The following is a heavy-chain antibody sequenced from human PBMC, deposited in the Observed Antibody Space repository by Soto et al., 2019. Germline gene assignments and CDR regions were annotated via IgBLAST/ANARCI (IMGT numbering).Heavy chain of an antibody. CDR2: IYPGDSDT. J-gene: IGHJ5*02. CDR1: GYSFTTYW. CDR3: ARSGCSGGSCSTFAP. V-gene: IGHV5-51*01. Sequence: GESLKISCKASGYSFTTYWIGWVRQMPGKGLEWMGIIYPGDSDTRYSPSFQGQVTISADKSISTAYLQWSSLKASDTAMYYCARSGCSGGSCSTFAPWGQGTLVTVSS. D-gene: IGHD2-15*01.